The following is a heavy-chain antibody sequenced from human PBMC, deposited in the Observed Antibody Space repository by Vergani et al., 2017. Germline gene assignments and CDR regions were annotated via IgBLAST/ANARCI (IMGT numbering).Heavy chain of an antibody. CDR3: ARDLGGSGSSTYYYYYGMDV. CDR1: GGSISSGGYY. CDR2: IYYSGST. Sequence: QVQLQESGPGLVKPSETLSLTCTVSGGSISSGGYYWSWIRQHPGKGLEWIGYIYYSGSTYYNPSLKSRVTISVDTSKNQFSLKLSSVTAADTAVYYCARDLGGSGSSTYYYYYGMDVWGQGTTVTVSS. V-gene: IGHV4-31*03. D-gene: IGHD3-10*01. J-gene: IGHJ6*02.